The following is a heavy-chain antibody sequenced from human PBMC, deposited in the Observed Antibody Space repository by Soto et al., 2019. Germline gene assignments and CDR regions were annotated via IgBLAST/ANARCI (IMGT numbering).Heavy chain of an antibody. Sequence: SETLSLTCTVSGGSIISGYWSWIRQPPGKGLEWIGYISHSGNTNYNPSVKSRVTLSVDTPKNQFSLRLSSVTTAYTAVYYCAGLRGYAGSPIVYWGQGTLVTVSS. D-gene: IGHD2-15*01. CDR3: AGLRGYAGSPIVY. CDR2: ISHSGNT. V-gene: IGHV4-59*01. J-gene: IGHJ4*02. CDR1: GGSIISGY.